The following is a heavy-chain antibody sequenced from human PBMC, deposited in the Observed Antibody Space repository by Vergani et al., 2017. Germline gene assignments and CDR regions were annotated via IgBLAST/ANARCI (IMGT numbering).Heavy chain of an antibody. CDR3: ARHPRITMIVVVTNDDAFDI. CDR2: IYYSGST. CDR1: GGSISSSSYY. V-gene: IGHV4-39*01. Sequence: QLQLQESGPGLVKPSETLSLTCTVSGGSISSSSYYWGWIRQPPGKGLEWIGSIYYSGSTYYNPSLKSRVTISVDTSKNQFSLKLSSVTAADTAVYYCARHPRITMIVVVTNDDAFDIWGQGTMDTVSS. D-gene: IGHD3-22*01. J-gene: IGHJ3*02.